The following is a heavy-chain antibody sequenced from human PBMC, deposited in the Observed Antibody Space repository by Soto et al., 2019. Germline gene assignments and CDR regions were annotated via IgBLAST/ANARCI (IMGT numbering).Heavy chain of an antibody. CDR1: GFTFGSYA. Sequence: EVQLLESGGGLVQPGGSLTLSCAASGFTFGSYAMTWVRQAPGKGLESVAGLYGNSGGIQYADSVRGRFTIFRDNSNRVVYLQMGSLTAGDTAVYYCAKTETFNGYYNAFDYWGQGTRVTVSS. CDR3: AKTETFNGYYNAFDY. CDR2: LYGNSGGI. J-gene: IGHJ4*02. V-gene: IGHV3-23*01. D-gene: IGHD3-9*01.